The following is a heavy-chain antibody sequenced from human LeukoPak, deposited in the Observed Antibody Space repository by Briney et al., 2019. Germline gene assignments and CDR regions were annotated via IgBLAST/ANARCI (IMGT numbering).Heavy chain of an antibody. CDR3: AGTYTYYYYHYMHV. V-gene: IGHV4-59*01. J-gene: IGHJ6*03. CDR1: GGSISSYY. CDR2: ISYSGST. Sequence: SETLSLTCTVSGGSISSYYWSWIRQPPGKGLEWIGCISYSGSTNYNPSLKSRVTISLDTSKNQFSLKLSSVTAADTAVYYCAGTYTYYYYHYMHVWGKGTTVTISS. D-gene: IGHD2-2*02.